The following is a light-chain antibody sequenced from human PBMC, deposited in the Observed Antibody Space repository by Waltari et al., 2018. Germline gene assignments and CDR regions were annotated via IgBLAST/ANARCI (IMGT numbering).Light chain of an antibody. Sequence: QSVLTQPPSASGTPGQRVTISCSGSSSNIGTYPVNWYQQLPGTAPKLLTYTTSERPSGVPDRFSGSKSGTSASLAISGLQSEDEADYYCASWDDNLNGPVFGGVTTLTVL. V-gene: IGLV1-44*01. CDR2: TTS. J-gene: IGLJ3*02. CDR1: SSNIGTYP. CDR3: ASWDDNLNGPV.